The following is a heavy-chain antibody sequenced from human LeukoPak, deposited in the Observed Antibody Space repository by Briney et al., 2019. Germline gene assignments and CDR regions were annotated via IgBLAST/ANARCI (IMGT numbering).Heavy chain of an antibody. V-gene: IGHV1-24*01. CDR1: GYTLTELS. Sequence: ASVKVSCKVSGYTLTELSMHWVRQAPGKGLEWMGGFDPEDGETIYAQKFQGRVTMTEDTSTDTAYMELSSLRSEDTAVYYCASRGATGTPPYYYMDVWGKGTTVTISS. CDR3: ASRGATGTPPYYYMDV. D-gene: IGHD1-1*01. CDR2: FDPEDGET. J-gene: IGHJ6*03.